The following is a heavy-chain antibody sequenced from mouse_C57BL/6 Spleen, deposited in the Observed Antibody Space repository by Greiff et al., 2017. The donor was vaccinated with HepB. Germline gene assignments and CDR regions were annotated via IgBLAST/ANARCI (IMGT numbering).Heavy chain of an antibody. V-gene: IGHV1-66*01. D-gene: IGHD1-1*01. CDR1: GYSFTSYY. J-gene: IGHJ2*01. Sequence: VKLMESGPELVKPGASVKISCKASGYSFTSYYIHWVKQRPGQGLEWIGWIYPGSGNTKYNEKFKGKATLTADTSSSTAYMQLSSLTSEDSAVYYCARQGNPYYYGSSYGYWGQGTTLTVSS. CDR3: ARQGNPYYYGSSYGY. CDR2: IYPGSGNT.